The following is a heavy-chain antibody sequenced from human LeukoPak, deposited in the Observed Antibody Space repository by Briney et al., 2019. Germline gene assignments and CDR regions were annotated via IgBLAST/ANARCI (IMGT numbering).Heavy chain of an antibody. CDR3: GALYDSGGYYDY. V-gene: IGHV3-53*01. CDR2: IYSGGST. D-gene: IGHD3-22*01. Sequence: GGSLRLSCAASGFTVGSNHMSWVRQAPGKGLEWVSVIYSGGSTSYTDSVKGRFTISRDNSKNTLYLQMNSLRAEVTAVYYCGALYDSGGYYDYWGQGTLVTVSS. J-gene: IGHJ4*02. CDR1: GFTVGSNH.